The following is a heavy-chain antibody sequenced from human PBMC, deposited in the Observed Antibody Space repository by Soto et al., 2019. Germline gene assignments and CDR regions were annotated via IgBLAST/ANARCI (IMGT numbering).Heavy chain of an antibody. Sequence: PSETLSLTCTVSGGSISSDGYYWSWVRQQPGEGLEWIAYVSYSGSPYYNPSLKSRVTVSVDTSKNQFSLKLTSVTAADTAAYYCARIFMYYDFWSGSSQAGYYFDYWGQGALVTVSS. CDR1: GGSISSDGYY. V-gene: IGHV4-31*03. CDR2: VSYSGSP. J-gene: IGHJ4*02. CDR3: ARIFMYYDFWSGSSQAGYYFDY. D-gene: IGHD3-3*01.